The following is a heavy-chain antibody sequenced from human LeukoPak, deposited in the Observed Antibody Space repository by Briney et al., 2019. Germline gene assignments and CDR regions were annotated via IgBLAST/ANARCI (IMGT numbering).Heavy chain of an antibody. Sequence: PGGSLRLSCAASGFTFSSYAMSWVRQAPRKGLEWVSAISGSGGSTCYADSVKGRFTISRDNSKNTLYLQMNSLRAEDTAVYYCANRLKAGVDYWGQGTLVTVSS. CDR3: ANRLKAGVDY. V-gene: IGHV3-23*01. D-gene: IGHD6-19*01. J-gene: IGHJ4*02. CDR2: ISGSGGST. CDR1: GFTFSSYA.